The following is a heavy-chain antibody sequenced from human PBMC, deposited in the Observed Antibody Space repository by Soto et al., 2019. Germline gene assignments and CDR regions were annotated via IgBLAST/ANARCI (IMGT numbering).Heavy chain of an antibody. CDR3: AKDTYFRDSSGYYVFDY. J-gene: IGHJ4*02. CDR2: ISYDGSNT. V-gene: IGHV3-30*18. D-gene: IGHD3-22*01. Sequence: GGSLRLSCVASGFTFSSYGMHWVRQAPGKGLEWVAIISYDGSNTYYADSVKGRFTISRDNSKNMVFLHMNSLRPEDTAVYHCAKDTYFRDSSGYYVFDYWGQGTLVTVSS. CDR1: GFTFSSYG.